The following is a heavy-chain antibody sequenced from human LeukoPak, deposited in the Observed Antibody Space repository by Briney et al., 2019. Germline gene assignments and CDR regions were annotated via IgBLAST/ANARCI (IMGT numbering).Heavy chain of an antibody. CDR2: FDVGQSDT. D-gene: IGHD3-22*01. J-gene: IGHJ3*02. CDR3: ASFVPDSDSSDFYIHAFHI. V-gene: IGHV1-24*01. CDR1: GYSLTELS. Sequence: ASVKVSFKVSGYSLTELSMHWVRQTLGKGLEWMGAFDVGQSDTIYAQKFQGRITLTADSSTDTAYMEVTSLRAEDTALYYCASFVPDSDSSDFYIHAFHIWGRGTLVTVSS.